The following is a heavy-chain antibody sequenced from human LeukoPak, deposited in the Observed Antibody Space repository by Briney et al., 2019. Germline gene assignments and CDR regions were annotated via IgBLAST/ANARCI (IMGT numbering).Heavy chain of an antibody. CDR2: IYYSGST. J-gene: IGHJ3*02. D-gene: IGHD3-10*01. V-gene: IGHV4-39*01. Sequence: WETLSLTCTVSGGSISSSSYYWGWIRQPPGKGLEWIGSIYYSGSTYYNPSLKSRVTISLDTSKNQFSLRLSSVTAADTAVYYCARHRLARGRLTAFDIWGQGTMVTV. CDR3: ARHRLARGRLTAFDI. CDR1: GGSISSSSYY.